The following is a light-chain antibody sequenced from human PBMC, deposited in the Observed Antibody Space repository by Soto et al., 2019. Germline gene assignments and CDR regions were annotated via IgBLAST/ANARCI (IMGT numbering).Light chain of an antibody. CDR3: QQYGFT. V-gene: IGKV3-20*01. CDR2: GAS. CDR1: QSVSSSY. J-gene: IGKJ4*01. Sequence: EIVLTQSPCTLSFSPLERSTLSCRASQSVSSSYLAWYQQKPGQAPRLLIYGASSRATGIPDRFSGSGSGTDFTLTISRLEPEDFAVYYCQQYGFTFGGGTKVDIK.